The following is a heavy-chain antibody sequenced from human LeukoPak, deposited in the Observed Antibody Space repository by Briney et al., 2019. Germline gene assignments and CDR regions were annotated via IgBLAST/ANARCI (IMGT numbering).Heavy chain of an antibody. V-gene: IGHV4-4*07. CDR2: IYSTGST. D-gene: IGHD6-13*01. J-gene: IGHJ4*02. CDR1: GGSISSYY. Sequence: PSETLSLTCTVSGGSISSYYWSWIQQPAGKGLEWIGRIYSTGSTNYNPSLKSRVTMSEDTSKNQFSLRLRSVTAADTAVYYCARQIASAGTAGFDFWGQGALVTVSS. CDR3: ARQIASAGTAGFDF.